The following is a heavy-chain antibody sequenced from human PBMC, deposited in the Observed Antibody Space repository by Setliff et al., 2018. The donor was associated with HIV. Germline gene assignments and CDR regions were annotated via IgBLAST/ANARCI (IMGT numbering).Heavy chain of an antibody. CDR1: GYTFTSYY. D-gene: IGHD3-10*01. J-gene: IGHJ6*02. Sequence: ASVKVSCKASGYTFTSYYMHWVRQAPGQGLEWMGIINPSGDVIRYAQKFQGRVTMTRDTSTSTVYMDLSSLRSEDTAVYYCASPSFGDVDYYYGMDVWGQGTTVTVSS. V-gene: IGHV1-46*01. CDR2: INPSGDVI. CDR3: ASPSFGDVDYYYGMDV.